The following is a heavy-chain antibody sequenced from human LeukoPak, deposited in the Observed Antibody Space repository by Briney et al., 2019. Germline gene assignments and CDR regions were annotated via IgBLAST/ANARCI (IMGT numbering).Heavy chain of an antibody. V-gene: IGHV1-8*01. Sequence: GASVKVSCKGSGNTFSSYDSNWLRQATGQELEWMGWMNPNSGNKGYVQKFQGRVILTRNTSIRTVYMELSSLRSEDTAVYYCAIGERELKYWGQGTLVTVSS. J-gene: IGHJ4*02. CDR3: AIGERELKY. CDR1: GNTFSSYD. D-gene: IGHD1-26*01. CDR2: MNPNSGNK.